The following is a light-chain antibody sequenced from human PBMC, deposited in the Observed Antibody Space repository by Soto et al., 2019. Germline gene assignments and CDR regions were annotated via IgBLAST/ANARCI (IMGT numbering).Light chain of an antibody. V-gene: IGLV2-14*03. Sequence: QSALTQPASVSGSPGQSITISCTGTSSDVGGSNFVSWYQHHPGKDPKLMIYDVSNRPSGVSNRFSGSKSGNTASLTISGLQAEDEADYYCSSYANGGTPYVSGTGTKLTVL. CDR1: SSDVGGSNF. CDR3: SSYANGGTPYV. CDR2: DVS. J-gene: IGLJ1*01.